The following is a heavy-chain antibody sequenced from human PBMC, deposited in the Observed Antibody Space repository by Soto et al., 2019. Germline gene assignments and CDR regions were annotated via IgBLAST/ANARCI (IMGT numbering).Heavy chain of an antibody. CDR3: ARDEARGGPDI. J-gene: IGHJ3*02. Sequence: WTWIRQHPGKGLEWIGYIYYSGSTYYNPSLKSRVTMSLDTSKNQFSLNLSSVTAADTAVYYCARDEARGGPDIWGQGTMVTVSS. CDR2: IYYSGST. D-gene: IGHD3-10*01. V-gene: IGHV4-31*02.